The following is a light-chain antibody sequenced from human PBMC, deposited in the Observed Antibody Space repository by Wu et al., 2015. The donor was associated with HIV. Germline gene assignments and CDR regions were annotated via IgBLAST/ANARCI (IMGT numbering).Light chain of an antibody. Sequence: DIQLTQSPSSLSASVRDRVSITCRASQSISTYLNWYQQKPGKAPKLLIYAASSLQSGVPSRFTGSGSGTDLTLTINNLQPEDFATYYCQQSYNTPWTFGQGTKVEIK. V-gene: IGKV1-39*01. CDR2: AAS. CDR3: QQSYNTPWT. CDR1: QSISTY. J-gene: IGKJ1*01.